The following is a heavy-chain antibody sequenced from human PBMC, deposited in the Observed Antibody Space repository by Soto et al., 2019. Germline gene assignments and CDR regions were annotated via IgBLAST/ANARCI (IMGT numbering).Heavy chain of an antibody. V-gene: IGHV1-2*02. CDR3: ARVPRYCSSTSCPLLLHVLYY. Sequence: ASVKVSCKASGYTFTGYYMHWVRQAPGQGLEWMGWINPNSGDTNYAQKFQGRVTMTRDTSISTAYMELSRLRSDDTAVYYCARVPRYCSSTSCPLLLHVLYYWGQGTLVTVCS. J-gene: IGHJ4*02. D-gene: IGHD2-2*01. CDR1: GYTFTGYY. CDR2: INPNSGDT.